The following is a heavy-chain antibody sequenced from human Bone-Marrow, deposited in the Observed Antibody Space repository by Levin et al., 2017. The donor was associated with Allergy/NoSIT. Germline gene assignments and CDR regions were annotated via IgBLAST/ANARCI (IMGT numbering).Heavy chain of an antibody. Sequence: PGGSLRLSCAASGFTFSSYALHWVRQAPGKGLEWVAVISYDGSNKYYADSVKGRFTISRDNSKNTLYLQMNSLRAEDTAVYYCAREFGLRYYYDSSGAEYFQHWGQGTLVTVSS. V-gene: IGHV3-30*04. CDR3: AREFGLRYYYDSSGAEYFQH. D-gene: IGHD3-22*01. CDR2: ISYDGSNK. J-gene: IGHJ1*01. CDR1: GFTFSSYA.